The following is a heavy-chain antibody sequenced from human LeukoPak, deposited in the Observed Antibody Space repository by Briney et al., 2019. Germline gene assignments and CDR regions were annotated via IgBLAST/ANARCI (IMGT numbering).Heavy chain of an antibody. D-gene: IGHD6-6*01. CDR3: ARRCGSSSRRSPIDY. CDR2: IKQDGSQR. J-gene: IGHJ4*02. V-gene: IGHV3-7*01. CDR1: GVTFSDYW. Sequence: GGSLRLSRTASGVTFSDYWMTWVRQAPGKGPEWVAHIKQDGSQRYYVDSVRGRFTISRDNAKNSLFLQMNRLRAEDTAVYYCARRCGSSSRRSPIDYWGQGTLVTVSS.